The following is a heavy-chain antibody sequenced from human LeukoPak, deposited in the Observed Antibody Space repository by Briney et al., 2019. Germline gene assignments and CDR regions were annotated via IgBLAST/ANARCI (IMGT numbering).Heavy chain of an antibody. J-gene: IGHJ4*02. CDR2: IFYGGST. CDR3: ARALYYSSGYFFFDY. Sequence: SETLSLTCSVSGGSISSRDHYWSWIRQHPGKGLEWIGYIFYGGSTHYNPSLKSRVTISVDPSKNQFSLKLSSVTAADTAVYYCARALYYSSGYFFFDYWGQGILVTVSS. CDR1: GGSISSRDHY. D-gene: IGHD3-22*01. V-gene: IGHV4-31*03.